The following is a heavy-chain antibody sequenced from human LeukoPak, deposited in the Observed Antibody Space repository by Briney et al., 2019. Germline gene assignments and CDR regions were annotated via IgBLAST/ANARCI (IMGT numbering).Heavy chain of an antibody. CDR1: GFTFSSYG. J-gene: IGHJ3*02. Sequence: PGGSLRLSCAASGFTFSSYGMHWVRQAPGKGLEWVSFIRYDGSNKYYADSVKGRFTISRDNSKNTLYLQMNSLRAEDTAVYYCAKDALWFGELLGAFDIWGQGTMVTVSS. V-gene: IGHV3-30*02. CDR2: IRYDGSNK. CDR3: AKDALWFGELLGAFDI. D-gene: IGHD3-10*01.